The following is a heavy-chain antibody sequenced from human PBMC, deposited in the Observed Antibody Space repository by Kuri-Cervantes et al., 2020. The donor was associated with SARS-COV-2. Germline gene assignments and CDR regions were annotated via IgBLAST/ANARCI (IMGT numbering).Heavy chain of an antibody. D-gene: IGHD2-2*01. Sequence: GGSLRLSCAASGFTFSAYNMNWVRQAPGKGLEWVSAISGSGGSTYYADSVKGRFTISRDNSKNTLYLQMNSLRAEDTAVYYCAKARYHGGFDYWGQGTLVTVSS. J-gene: IGHJ4*02. CDR2: ISGSGGST. V-gene: IGHV3-23*01. CDR3: AKARYHGGFDY. CDR1: GFTFSAYN.